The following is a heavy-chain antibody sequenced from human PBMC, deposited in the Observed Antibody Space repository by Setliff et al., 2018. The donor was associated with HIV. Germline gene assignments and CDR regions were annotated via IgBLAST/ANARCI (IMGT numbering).Heavy chain of an antibody. V-gene: IGHV4-59*05. CDR3: ARTLPQYTNLFDY. CDR2: IYYSGSA. CDR1: GGSISSYY. J-gene: IGHJ4*02. Sequence: SETLSLTCKVSGGSISSYYWSWIRQPPGKGLEWIGSIYYSGSAYYSPSLKSRVTISVDTSKNQFSLKLSSVTAADTAVYYCARTLPQYTNLFDYWGQGTLVTVSS. D-gene: IGHD5-18*01.